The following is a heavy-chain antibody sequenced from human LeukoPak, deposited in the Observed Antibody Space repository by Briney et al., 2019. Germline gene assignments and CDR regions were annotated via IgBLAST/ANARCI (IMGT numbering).Heavy chain of an antibody. CDR3: ARSYDFWPFDY. J-gene: IGHJ4*02. CDR2: IYYSGST. CDR1: GGSISSYY. D-gene: IGHD3-3*01. Sequence: KASETLSLTCTVSGGSISSYYWSWIRQPPGKGLEWLGFIYYSGSTNSNPSLKSRVTISVATSKNQFSLKLSSVTAADTAVYYCARSYDFWPFDYWGQGTLVTVSS. V-gene: IGHV4-59*01.